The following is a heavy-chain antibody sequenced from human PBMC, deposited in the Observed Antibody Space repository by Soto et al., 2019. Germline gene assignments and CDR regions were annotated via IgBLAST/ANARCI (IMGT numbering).Heavy chain of an antibody. Sequence: SETLSLTCAVSGGSISSSSWRSWVRQPPGKGLEWFGEIYHSGSTNYNPSLKSRVTISVDKPKNQFSLKLSSVSAADTAVYYCARGFPLLWFGELLQGMDVWGQGTTVTVSS. J-gene: IGHJ6*02. CDR1: GGSISSSSW. CDR2: IYHSGST. V-gene: IGHV4-4*02. CDR3: ARGFPLLWFGELLQGMDV. D-gene: IGHD3-10*01.